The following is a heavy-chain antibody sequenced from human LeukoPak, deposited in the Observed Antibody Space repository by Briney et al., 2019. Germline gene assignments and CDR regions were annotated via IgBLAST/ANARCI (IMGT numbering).Heavy chain of an antibody. CDR1: GFIFSSYW. V-gene: IGHV3-7*05. J-gene: IGHJ4*02. D-gene: IGHD4-17*01. CDR3: ARAYGDYPVRGLGLDY. Sequence: GGSLRLSCAASGFIFSSYWMSWVRQAPGQGLEWVANIKQDESGKYYVDSVKGRFTISRDNAKNALYLQMNSLRDEDTAVYYCARAYGDYPVRGLGLDYWGQGTLVTVSS. CDR2: IKQDESGK.